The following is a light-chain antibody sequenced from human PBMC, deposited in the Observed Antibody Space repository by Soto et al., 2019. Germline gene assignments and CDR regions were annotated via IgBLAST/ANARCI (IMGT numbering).Light chain of an antibody. Sequence: DIQMTQSPSSLYASVGDRVTITCRASQSISSYLNWYQQKPGKAPKLLIYAASSLQSGVTSRFSCSGSGTDFTLTISSLQPEEFATYYCQQSYSTPTITVGQGPRLEIK. J-gene: IGKJ5*01. V-gene: IGKV1-39*01. CDR3: QQSYSTPTIT. CDR2: AAS. CDR1: QSISSY.